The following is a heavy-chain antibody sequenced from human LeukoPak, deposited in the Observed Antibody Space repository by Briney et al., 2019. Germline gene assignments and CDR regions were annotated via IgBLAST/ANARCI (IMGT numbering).Heavy chain of an antibody. D-gene: IGHD6-19*01. Sequence: GGSLRLSCAASGFTVSSNYMSWVRQAPGKGLEWVSSISSSSSYIYYADSVKGRFTISRDNAKNSLYLQMNSLRAEDTAVYYCARDPSAVAGDDYWGQGTLVTVSS. CDR3: ARDPSAVAGDDY. CDR2: ISSSSSYI. CDR1: GFTVSSNY. J-gene: IGHJ4*02. V-gene: IGHV3-21*01.